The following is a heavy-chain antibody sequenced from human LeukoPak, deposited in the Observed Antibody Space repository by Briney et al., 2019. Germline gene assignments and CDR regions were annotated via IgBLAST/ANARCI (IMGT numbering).Heavy chain of an antibody. Sequence: GGSLRLSCAASGFTFSSYSMNWVRQAPGKGLKWLSSISSSSSYIYYADSVRGRFTISRDNAKNSLYLQMNSLRAEDTAVYYCARDRNIGYSEWHDAFDIWGQGTMVTVSS. CDR2: ISSSSSYI. V-gene: IGHV3-21*01. D-gene: IGHD6-13*01. J-gene: IGHJ3*02. CDR3: ARDRNIGYSEWHDAFDI. CDR1: GFTFSSYS.